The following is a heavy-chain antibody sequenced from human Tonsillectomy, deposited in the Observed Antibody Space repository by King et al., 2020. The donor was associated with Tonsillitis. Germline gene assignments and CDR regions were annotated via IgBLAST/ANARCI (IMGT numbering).Heavy chain of an antibody. Sequence: VQLVESGGGLVQPGESLRLSCEASGFTFSRYWMNWVRQAPGRGLEWVANIKEDGSEKYYVDSVKGRFTVSRDNAKNSLYLQMNSLRADDTAVYYCARDYPGLFGRTYRSAFDIWGQGTMVTVSS. V-gene: IGHV3-7*01. J-gene: IGHJ3*02. CDR1: GFTFSRYW. CDR3: ARDYPGLFGRTYRSAFDI. D-gene: IGHD3-16*01. CDR2: IKEDGSEK.